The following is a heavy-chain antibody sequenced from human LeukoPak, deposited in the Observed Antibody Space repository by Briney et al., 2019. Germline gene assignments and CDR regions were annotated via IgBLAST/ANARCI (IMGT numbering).Heavy chain of an antibody. CDR1: GFTLSSYD. V-gene: IGHV3-13*01. D-gene: IGHD2-2*01. J-gene: IGHJ4*02. CDR2: IGTAGDT. CDR3: ARDLAPIVVVPAAIGSSTYYFDY. Sequence: GGPLTLSCAASGFTLSSYDMHWVRQATAKGLEWVSAIGTAGDTYYPGSVKGRFTISRENAKNSLYLQMNSLRAGDTAVYYCARDLAPIVVVPAAIGSSTYYFDYWGQGILVTVSS.